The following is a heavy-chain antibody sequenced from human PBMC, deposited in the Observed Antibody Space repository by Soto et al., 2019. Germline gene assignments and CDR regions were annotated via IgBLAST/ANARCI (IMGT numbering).Heavy chain of an antibody. CDR3: ARGSGGYYFDL. Sequence: ALALSCPVSGASISSGGYYWSWLRQHPGKGLEWIRYIYYSGSTYYNPSLKSRVPISVDTSKNQFSLKLSSVTAADTAVYYCARGSGGYYFDLWRQGPLVTVSS. CDR1: GASISSGGYY. CDR2: IYYSGST. V-gene: IGHV4-31*03. J-gene: IGHJ4*02.